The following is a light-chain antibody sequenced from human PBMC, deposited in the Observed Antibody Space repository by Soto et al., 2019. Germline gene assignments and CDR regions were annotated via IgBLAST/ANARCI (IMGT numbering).Light chain of an antibody. Sequence: EILMTQSPATLSVSPGERATLSCRASQSVSSNLAWYQQKPGQAPRLLIYGASTRATGITARFSGSGSGTEFTLTISSLRSEDFAVYYCQEYNNWPPITFAQGTRLDIK. CDR2: GAS. CDR1: QSVSSN. CDR3: QEYNNWPPIT. V-gene: IGKV3-15*01. J-gene: IGKJ5*01.